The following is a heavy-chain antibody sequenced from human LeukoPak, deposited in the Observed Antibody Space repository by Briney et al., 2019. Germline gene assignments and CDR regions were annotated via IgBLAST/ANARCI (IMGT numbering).Heavy chain of an antibody. Sequence: GGSLRLSCAASGFTFSDYYMSWIRQAPGKGLEWVSYISSSGSTIYYADPVKGRFTISRDNAKISLYLQMNSAGAEDTAVYYCASQFYSYGSRNLGHWGQGTLVTVSS. V-gene: IGHV3-11*01. CDR3: ASQFYSYGSRNLGH. CDR2: ISSSGSTI. D-gene: IGHD5-18*01. J-gene: IGHJ4*02. CDR1: GFTFSDYY.